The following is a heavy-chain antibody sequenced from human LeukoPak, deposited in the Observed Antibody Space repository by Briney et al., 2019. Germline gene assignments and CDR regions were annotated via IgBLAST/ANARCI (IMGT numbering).Heavy chain of an antibody. V-gene: IGHV3-23*01. CDR2: ISGSGISR. CDR1: GFTFSSFA. Sequence: GGSLRLSCAASGFTFSSFAMNWVRQAPGKGLEWVSGISGSGISRGYADSVKGRFTISRDNSKNTVLLQMGSLRVEDTAVFYCARDQYDTWSRRGNFDSWGQGTLVIVSS. CDR3: ARDQYDTWSRRGNFDS. J-gene: IGHJ4*02. D-gene: IGHD3-3*01.